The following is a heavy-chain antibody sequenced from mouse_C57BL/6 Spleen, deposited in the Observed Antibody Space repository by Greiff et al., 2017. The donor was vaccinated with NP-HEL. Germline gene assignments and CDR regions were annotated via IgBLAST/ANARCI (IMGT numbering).Heavy chain of an antibody. J-gene: IGHJ4*01. CDR2: ISSGSSTI. CDR3: ARYYGNSLSMDY. CDR1: GFTFSDYG. Sequence: EVKLMESGGGLVKPGGSLKLSCAASGFTFSDYGMHWVRQAPEKGLEWVAYISSGSSTIYYADTVKGRFTISRDNAKNTLFLQMTSLRSEDTAMYYCARYYGNSLSMDYWGQGTSVTVSS. D-gene: IGHD2-1*01. V-gene: IGHV5-17*01.